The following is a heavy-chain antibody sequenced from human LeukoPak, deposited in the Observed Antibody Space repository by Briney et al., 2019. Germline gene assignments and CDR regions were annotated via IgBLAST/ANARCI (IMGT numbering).Heavy chain of an antibody. Sequence: ASVKVSCKASGGTLSSYAISWVRQAPGQGLEWMGGIIPIFGTANYAQKLQGRVTMTTDTSTSTAYMELRSLRSDDTAVYYCARDGYYGSGSYYSSRLRHFDYWGQGTLVTVSS. CDR1: GGTLSSYA. D-gene: IGHD3-10*01. V-gene: IGHV1-69*05. CDR3: ARDGYYGSGSYYSSRLRHFDY. J-gene: IGHJ4*02. CDR2: IIPIFGTA.